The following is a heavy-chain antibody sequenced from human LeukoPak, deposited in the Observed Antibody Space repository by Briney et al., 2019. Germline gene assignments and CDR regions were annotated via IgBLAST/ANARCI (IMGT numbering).Heavy chain of an antibody. Sequence: GASVKVSCKASGYTFTSYGIGWVRQAPGQGLEWMGWISAYNGNTNYAQKLQGRVTMTTDTSTSTAYMELRSLRSDDTAVYYCARDREWYYDFWSGYSNDAFDIWGQGTMVTVSS. J-gene: IGHJ3*02. CDR2: ISAYNGNT. V-gene: IGHV1-18*01. CDR3: ARDREWYYDFWSGYSNDAFDI. D-gene: IGHD3-3*01. CDR1: GYTFTSYG.